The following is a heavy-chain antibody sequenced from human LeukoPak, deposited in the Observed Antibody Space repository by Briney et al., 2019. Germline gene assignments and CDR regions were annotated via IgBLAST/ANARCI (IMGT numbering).Heavy chain of an antibody. CDR1: GFTFSSYS. CDR3: ARDHITIFGVVTYYFDY. CDR2: ISSSSSYI. D-gene: IGHD3-3*01. Sequence: GGSLRLSCAASGFTFSSYSMNWVRQAPGKGLEWVSSISSSSSYIYYAASVKRRFTISRDNAKNSLSLQMNSLRAEDTAVCYCARDHITIFGVVTYYFDYWGQGTLVTVSS. J-gene: IGHJ4*02. V-gene: IGHV3-21*01.